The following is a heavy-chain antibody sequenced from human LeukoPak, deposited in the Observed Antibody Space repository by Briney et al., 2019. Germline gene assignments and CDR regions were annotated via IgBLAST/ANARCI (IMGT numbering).Heavy chain of an antibody. J-gene: IGHJ3*02. CDR1: GFSFSSNS. CDR3: AKCNLDIRRESFPI. CDR2: ISVSSTT. V-gene: IGHV3-23*01. D-gene: IGHD2/OR15-2a*01. Sequence: PGGSLRLSCAAAGFSFSSNSLTWVRQAPGDLLDWVASISVSSTTYYLDSVQGRFTISRDNSNNALFLQMNSLRAQDTALYYCAKCNLDIRRESFPIGGQGTMVPVSS.